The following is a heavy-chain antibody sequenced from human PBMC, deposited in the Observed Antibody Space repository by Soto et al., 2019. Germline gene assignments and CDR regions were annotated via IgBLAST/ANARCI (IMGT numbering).Heavy chain of an antibody. CDR2: IYYSGST. CDR1: GVSISSYY. Sequence: SETLSLTCTVSGVSISSYYWSSIRQPPGKGLEWIGYIYYSGSTNSTPSLKSRVTISVDTSKNQFSLKLSSVTAADTAVYYCARSYCGGDCLSGIDYWGQGTLVTVSS. D-gene: IGHD2-21*01. J-gene: IGHJ4*02. CDR3: ARSYCGGDCLSGIDY. V-gene: IGHV4-59*01.